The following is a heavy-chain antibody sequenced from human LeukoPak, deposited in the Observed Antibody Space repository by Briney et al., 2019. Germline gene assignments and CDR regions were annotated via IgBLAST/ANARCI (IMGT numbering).Heavy chain of an antibody. CDR3: ARPRDLRDGYVLKPLEFDI. J-gene: IGHJ3*02. CDR1: GYSFTSYW. Sequence: GESLKISCKGSGYSFTSYWIGWVRQMLGKGLEWMGIIYPGDSDTRYSPSFQGQVTISADKSISTAYLQWSSLKASDTAMYYCARPRDLRDGYVLKPLEFDIWGQGTMVTVSS. CDR2: IYPGDSDT. D-gene: IGHD5-24*01. V-gene: IGHV5-51*01.